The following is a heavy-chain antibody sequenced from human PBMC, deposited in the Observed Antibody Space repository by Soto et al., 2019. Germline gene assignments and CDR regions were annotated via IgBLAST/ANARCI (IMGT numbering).Heavy chain of an antibody. D-gene: IGHD6-19*01. J-gene: IGHJ5*02. V-gene: IGHV4-34*01. Sequence: SETLSLTCAVYGGSFSGYYWSWIRQPPGKGLEWIGEINHSGSTNYNPSLKSRVTISVDTSKNQFSLKLSSVTAADTAVYYCARGGIAVAGTSVWFDPRGQGTLVTVPQ. CDR1: GGSFSGYY. CDR3: ARGGIAVAGTSVWFDP. CDR2: INHSGST.